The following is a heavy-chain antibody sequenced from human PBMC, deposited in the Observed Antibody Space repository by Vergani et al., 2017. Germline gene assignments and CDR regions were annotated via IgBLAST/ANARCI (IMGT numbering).Heavy chain of an antibody. Sequence: QVQLVESGGGVVQPGRSLRLSCAASGFTFSSYGMHWVRQAPGKGLEWVAVIWYDGSNKYYADSVKGRFTISRDNSKNTLYLQMNSLRAEDTAVYYCARDKGYYYDSSGYYGYFDYWGQGTLVTVSS. CDR3: ARDKGYYYDSSGYYGYFDY. J-gene: IGHJ4*02. D-gene: IGHD3-22*01. CDR1: GFTFSSYG. CDR2: IWYDGSNK. V-gene: IGHV3-33*01.